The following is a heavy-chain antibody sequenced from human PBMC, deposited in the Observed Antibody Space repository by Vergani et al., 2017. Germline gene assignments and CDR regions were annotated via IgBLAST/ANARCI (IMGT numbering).Heavy chain of an antibody. CDR3: ARESAFYCSSTSCYYYYYMDV. CDR2: ISSSSSYI. J-gene: IGHJ6*03. D-gene: IGHD2-2*01. V-gene: IGHV3-21*01. Sequence: EVQLLESGGGLVQPGGSLRLSCAASGFTFSSYAMSWVRQAPGKGLEWVSAISSSSSYIYYADSVKGRFTISRDNAKNSLYLQMNSLRAEDTAVYYCARESAFYCSSTSCYYYYYMDVWGKGTTVTVSS. CDR1: GFTFSSYA.